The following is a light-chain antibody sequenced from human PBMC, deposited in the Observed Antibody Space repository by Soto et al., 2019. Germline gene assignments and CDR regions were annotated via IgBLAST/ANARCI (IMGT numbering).Light chain of an antibody. CDR2: GTS. J-gene: IGKJ1*01. CDR3: QQYNNWLGT. V-gene: IGKV3-15*01. Sequence: IVMTQSPANLSVSPGERATLSCRASQSVGRSLAWYQQKHGQAPRLIIYGTSARATGIPDRFSGSGSGTEFTLTISSLQSEDFAVYYCQQYNNWLGTFGQGTKVDIK. CDR1: QSVGRS.